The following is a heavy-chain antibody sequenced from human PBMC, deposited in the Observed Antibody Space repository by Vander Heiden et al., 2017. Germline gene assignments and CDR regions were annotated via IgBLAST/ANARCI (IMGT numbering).Heavy chain of an antibody. D-gene: IGHD2-2*01. Sequence: QVQLQESGPGLVKPSQTLSLTCTVSGGSISSGDYSWSWIRQPPGKGLEWIGYIYYSGSTYYNPSLKSRVTISVDTSKNQFSLKLSSVTAADTAVYYCARDDCSSTSCYGPYYYYGMDVWGQGTTVTVSS. CDR1: GGSISSGDYS. CDR2: IYYSGST. J-gene: IGHJ6*02. V-gene: IGHV4-30-4*01. CDR3: ARDDCSSTSCYGPYYYYGMDV.